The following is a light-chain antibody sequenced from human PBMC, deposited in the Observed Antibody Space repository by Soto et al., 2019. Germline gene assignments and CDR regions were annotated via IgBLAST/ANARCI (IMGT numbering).Light chain of an antibody. V-gene: IGKV3-20*01. J-gene: IGKJ1*01. CDR1: QSVSSSY. CDR3: QQYGGSHWT. Sequence: EVVLTQSPGVLSLSPGEIVTLSCRASQSVSSSYLAWYQQKPGQAPRLLIYGASSRAIDIPRRFSGSGSGTDFTLTIGGLEPEDVAVYFCQQYGGSHWTFGQGTKVESK. CDR2: GAS.